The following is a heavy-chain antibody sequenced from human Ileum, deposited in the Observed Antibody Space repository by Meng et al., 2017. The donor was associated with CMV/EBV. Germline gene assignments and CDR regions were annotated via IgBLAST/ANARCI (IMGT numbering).Heavy chain of an antibody. CDR1: GFTVSNFG. D-gene: IGHD1-26*01. V-gene: IGHV3-33*06. CDR3: AKGGYIGSYQFDY. Sequence: AASGFTVSNFGMHWVRQAPGKGLEWVAVIWYDGTNKYYGNSVKGRFTISRDNSNKMLYLQMNSLRAEDTAVYYCAKGGYIGSYQFDYWGQGTLVTVSS. CDR2: IWYDGTNK. J-gene: IGHJ4*02.